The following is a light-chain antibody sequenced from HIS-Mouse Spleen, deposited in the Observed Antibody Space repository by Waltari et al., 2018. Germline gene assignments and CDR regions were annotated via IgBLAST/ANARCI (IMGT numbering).Light chain of an antibody. CDR1: SSDVGSYNL. Sequence: QSALTQPASVSGSPGQSITISCTGTSSDVGSYNLVSWYQQHPGKAPKIMVYEGSKRPSGVSNRCSGSKSGNTASLTISGLQAEDEADYYCCSYAGSSTFEVFGGGTKLTVL. CDR3: CSYAGSSTFEV. J-gene: IGLJ2*01. CDR2: EGS. V-gene: IGLV2-23*03.